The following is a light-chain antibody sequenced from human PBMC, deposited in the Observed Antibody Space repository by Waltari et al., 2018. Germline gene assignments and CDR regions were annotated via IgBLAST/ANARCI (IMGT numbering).Light chain of an antibody. CDR3: LQSDNLPLT. J-gene: IGKJ4*01. CDR1: QDIRNY. Sequence: DIQMTQSPSSLSASVGDRATITCQASQDIRNYLNWYQQKSGKAPKLLIYDSSNLETGVPSRFSGSGSGTDFSFTISSLQPEDIATYYCLQSDNLPLTFGGGTKVEIK. V-gene: IGKV1-33*01. CDR2: DSS.